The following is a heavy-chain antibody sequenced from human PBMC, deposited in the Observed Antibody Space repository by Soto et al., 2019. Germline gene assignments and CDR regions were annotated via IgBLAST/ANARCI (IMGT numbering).Heavy chain of an antibody. CDR3: ARAEVTYYDFWSGYYIRAFDI. V-gene: IGHV4-39*01. CDR1: GGSISSSSYY. J-gene: IGHJ3*02. D-gene: IGHD3-3*01. Sequence: QLQLQESGPGLVKPSETLSLTCTVSGGSISSSSYYWGWIRQPPGKGLEWIGSIYYSGSTYYNPSLKSRVTISVDTSKNQFSLKLSSVTAADTAVYYCARAEVTYYDFWSGYYIRAFDIWGQGTMVTVSS. CDR2: IYYSGST.